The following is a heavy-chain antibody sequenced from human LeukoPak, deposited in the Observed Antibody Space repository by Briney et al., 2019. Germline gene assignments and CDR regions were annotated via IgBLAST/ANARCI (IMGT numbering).Heavy chain of an antibody. V-gene: IGHV4-59*11. CDR1: DDSFSSHY. CDR2: ISYIGST. D-gene: IGHD4-17*01. CDR3: ARDLVTVTKGFDI. Sequence: TSETLSLTCAVSDDSFSSHYWTWIRQPPGKGLEWIGYISYIGSTNYNPSLRSRVTISIDTSRNQFSLRLSSVTAADTAVYYCARDLVTVTKGFDIWGQGTMVSVSS. J-gene: IGHJ3*02.